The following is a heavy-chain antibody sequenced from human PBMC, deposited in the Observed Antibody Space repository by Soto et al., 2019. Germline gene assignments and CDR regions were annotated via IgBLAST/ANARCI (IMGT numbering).Heavy chain of an antibody. CDR1: WLSLHTNGGG. Sequence: SGAEPGEAPQTLALACTFPWLSLHTNGGGVGWVRQPPGKALEWLALIYWDDDKRYSPSLKSRLTITKDTSKNQVVLTMTNMDPVDTATYYCAHSYEHPPNWFDPWGQGTLVTVSS. CDR3: AHSYEHPPNWFDP. J-gene: IGHJ5*02. D-gene: IGHD5-12*01. CDR2: IYWDDDK. V-gene: IGHV2-5*02.